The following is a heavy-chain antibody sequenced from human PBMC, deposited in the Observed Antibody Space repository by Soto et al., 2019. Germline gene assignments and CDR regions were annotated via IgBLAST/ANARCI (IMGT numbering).Heavy chain of an antibody. CDR1: GVIFSDYA. D-gene: IGHD6-6*01. CDR3: ARASPFTTSSPYYYYYGMDV. Sequence: PGGSLRLSCATSGVIFSDYAMHWVRQAPGKGLEWVAFMSYDGNNKFYADSVKGRVTISRDNSRNTLYLQMNSLRAEDTAVYYCARASPFTTSSPYYYYYGMDVWGQGTTVTVSS. J-gene: IGHJ6*02. V-gene: IGHV3-30-3*01. CDR2: MSYDGNNK.